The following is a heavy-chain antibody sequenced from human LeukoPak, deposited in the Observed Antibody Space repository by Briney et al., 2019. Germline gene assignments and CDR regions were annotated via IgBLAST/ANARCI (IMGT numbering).Heavy chain of an antibody. CDR2: IYTSGST. CDR3: ARGYGYNSEY. CDR1: GGSTSSGSYY. Sequence: SETLSLTCTVSGGSTSSGSYYWSWIRQPAGKGLEWIGRIYTSGSTNYNPSLKSRVTISVDTSKNQFSLNLISVTAADTAVYYCARGYGYNSEYWGQGILVTVSS. J-gene: IGHJ4*02. D-gene: IGHD5-24*01. V-gene: IGHV4-61*02.